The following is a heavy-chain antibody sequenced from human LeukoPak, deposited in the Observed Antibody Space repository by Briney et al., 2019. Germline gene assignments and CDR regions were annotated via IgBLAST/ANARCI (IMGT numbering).Heavy chain of an antibody. V-gene: IGHV3-48*04. J-gene: IGHJ4*02. CDR2: ISTSSSII. CDR3: AKGSIAARPDY. Sequence: PGGSLRLSCAASRFTFSSYSMNWVRQAPGKELEWVSYISTSSSIIYYADPVKGRFTISRDNAKKSLYLQVNSLRAEGTAVYYCAKGSIAARPDYWGQGTLVTVSS. CDR1: RFTFSSYS. D-gene: IGHD6-6*01.